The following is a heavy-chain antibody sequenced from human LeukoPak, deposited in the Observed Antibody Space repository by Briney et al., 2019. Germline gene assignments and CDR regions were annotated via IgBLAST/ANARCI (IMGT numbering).Heavy chain of an antibody. J-gene: IGHJ3*02. D-gene: IGHD3-22*01. Sequence: GESLQIPSKASGYRFTSYWIGWLRPLAGKGLEWRGIIYPGNYDTRYIPSCQGQGPISADKAVSPAYLEWGSLKAADTAMYYCARPGGYYYDSSGTGDAFDIWGQGTMVTVSS. CDR3: ARPGGYYYDSSGTGDAFDI. V-gene: IGHV5-51*01. CDR1: GYRFTSYW. CDR2: IYPGNYDT.